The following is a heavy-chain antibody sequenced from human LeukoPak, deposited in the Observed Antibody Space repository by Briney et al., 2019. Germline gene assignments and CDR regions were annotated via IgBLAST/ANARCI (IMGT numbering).Heavy chain of an antibody. CDR3: ARLDIAARRYFDY. V-gene: IGHV4-39*01. Sequence: PSETLSLTCTVSGGSISSSSYYWGWIRQPPGKGLGWIGSIYYSGSTYYNPSLKSRVTISVDTSKNQFSLKLSSVTAADTAVYYCARLDIAARRYFDYWGQGTLVTVSS. CDR1: GGSISSSSYY. CDR2: IYYSGST. D-gene: IGHD6-6*01. J-gene: IGHJ4*02.